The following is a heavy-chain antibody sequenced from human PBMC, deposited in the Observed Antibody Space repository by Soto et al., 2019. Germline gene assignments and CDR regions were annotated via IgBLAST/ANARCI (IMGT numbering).Heavy chain of an antibody. V-gene: IGHV3-23*01. CDR3: AKFREPLQWLLFQAPLDS. J-gene: IGHJ4*02. CDR1: GFTFSTYG. CDR2: ISGSGGST. D-gene: IGHD3-3*01. Sequence: QPGGSLRLSCAASGFTFSTYGMTWVRQAPGTGLEWVSGISGSGGSTYYADSVRGRFTISRDNSKNTLSLQMDSLSAEDTAVYYCAKFREPLQWLLFQAPLDSWGQGILVTVSS.